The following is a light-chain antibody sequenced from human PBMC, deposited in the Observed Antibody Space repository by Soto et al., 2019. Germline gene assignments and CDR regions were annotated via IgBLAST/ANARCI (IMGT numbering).Light chain of an antibody. V-gene: IGLV4-60*03. CDR3: ETWDSDTRV. CDR1: SGHSSYI. Sequence: QLVLTQSSSASVSLGSSVKLTCTLSSGHSSYIIAWHQQQPGKAPRYLMKFEGSGSYSKGSGVPDRFSGSSSGADRYLTISNLQSEDEADYYCETWDSDTRVFGGGTKLTVL. J-gene: IGLJ3*02. CDR2: FEGSGSY.